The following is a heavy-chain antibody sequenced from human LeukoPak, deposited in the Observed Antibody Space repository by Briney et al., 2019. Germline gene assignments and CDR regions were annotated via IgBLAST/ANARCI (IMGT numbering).Heavy chain of an antibody. CDR3: ARERGSSGSEI. Sequence: SETLSLTCAIYGGSFSDYYWNWIRQPPGKGLEWIGYIYYSGSTNYNPSLKSRVTISVDTSKNQFSLKLSSVTAADTAVYYCARERGSSGSEIWGQGTLVTVSS. J-gene: IGHJ4*02. V-gene: IGHV4-59*01. CDR2: IYYSGST. CDR1: GGSFSDYY. D-gene: IGHD3-22*01.